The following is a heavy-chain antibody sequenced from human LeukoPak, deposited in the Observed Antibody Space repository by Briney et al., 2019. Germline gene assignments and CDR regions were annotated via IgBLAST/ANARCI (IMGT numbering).Heavy chain of an antibody. D-gene: IGHD5-18*01. V-gene: IGHV3-23*01. CDR3: AKASGYSYGSGY. CDR2: ISGSGGST. J-gene: IGHJ4*02. CDR1: GGSISSSSYY. Sequence: ETLSLTCTVSGGSISSSSYYWGWIRQAPGKGLEWVSAISGSGGSTYYADSVKGRFTISRDNSKNTLYLQMNSLRAEDTAVYYCAKASGYSYGSGYWGQGTLVTVSS.